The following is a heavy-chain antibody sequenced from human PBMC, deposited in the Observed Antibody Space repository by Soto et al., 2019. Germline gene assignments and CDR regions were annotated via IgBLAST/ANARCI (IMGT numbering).Heavy chain of an antibody. J-gene: IGHJ6*02. V-gene: IGHV3-15*07. CDR1: GFTFSNAW. D-gene: IGHD3-22*01. Sequence: GGSLRLSCAASGFTFSNAWMNWVRQAPGKGLEWVGRIKSKTDGGTTDYAAPVKGRFTISRDDSNNTLYLQMNSLKTEDTAVYYCTTPLDDYYDSSGRGGYYYYGMDVWGQGTTVTVSS. CDR3: TTPLDDYYDSSGRGGYYYYGMDV. CDR2: IKSKTDGGTT.